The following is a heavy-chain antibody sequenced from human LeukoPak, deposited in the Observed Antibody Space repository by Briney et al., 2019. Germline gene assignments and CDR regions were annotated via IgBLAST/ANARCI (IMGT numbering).Heavy chain of an antibody. CDR2: IIPIFGTA. V-gene: IGHV1-69*05. CDR1: GGTFSSYA. D-gene: IGHD6-19*01. CDR3: ASSKRPSYSSGWYVFDY. J-gene: IGHJ4*02. Sequence: SVKVSCKASGGTFSSYAISWVRQAPGQGLEWMGGIIPIFGTANYAQKFQGRVTITTDESTSTAYMELSSLRSEDTAVYYCASSKRPSYSSGWYVFDYWGQGTLVTVSS.